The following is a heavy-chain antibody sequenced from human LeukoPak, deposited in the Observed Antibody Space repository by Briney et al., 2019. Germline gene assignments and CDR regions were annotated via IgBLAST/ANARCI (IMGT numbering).Heavy chain of an antibody. CDR3: ARDHCSSTSCYNYYYGMDV. D-gene: IGHD2-2*01. CDR2: IIPILGIA. V-gene: IGHV1-69*04. J-gene: IGHJ6*02. Sequence: SVKVSCTASGGTFSSYAISWVRQAPGQGLEWMGRIIPILGIANYAQKFQGRVTITADKSTSTAYMELSSLRSEDTAVYYCARDHCSSTSCYNYYYGMDVWGQGTTVTVSS. CDR1: GGTFSSYA.